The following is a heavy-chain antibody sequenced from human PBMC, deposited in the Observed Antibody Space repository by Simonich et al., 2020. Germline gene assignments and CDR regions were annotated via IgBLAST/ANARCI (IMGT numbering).Heavy chain of an antibody. D-gene: IGHD2-15*01. CDR2: IYYSGST. J-gene: IGHJ4*02. Sequence: QVQLQESGPGLVKPSETLSLTCTVSGGSISRYYWSWIRPPPGKGLEWTGYIYYSGSTNYNPSLKSRVTISVDTSKNQFSLKLSSVTAADTAVYYCARGGLYFDYWGQGTLVTVSS. V-gene: IGHV4-59*01. CDR1: GGSISRYY. CDR3: ARGGLYFDY.